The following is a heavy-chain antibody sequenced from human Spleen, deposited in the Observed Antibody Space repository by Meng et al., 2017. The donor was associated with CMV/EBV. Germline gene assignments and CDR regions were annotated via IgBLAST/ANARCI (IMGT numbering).Heavy chain of an antibody. V-gene: IGHV4-34*01. CDR3: ARGPYIVTVPAAVTPGWFDP. Sequence: GDYWSWIRQPPGKGRELIGEGSHSGNTNYNPSLQSRVTISVDTSKNQFSLKLRSVTAADMAVYYCARGPYIVTVPAAVTPGWFDPWGQGTLVTVSS. CDR1: GDY. CDR2: GSHSGNT. J-gene: IGHJ5*02. D-gene: IGHD2-2*01.